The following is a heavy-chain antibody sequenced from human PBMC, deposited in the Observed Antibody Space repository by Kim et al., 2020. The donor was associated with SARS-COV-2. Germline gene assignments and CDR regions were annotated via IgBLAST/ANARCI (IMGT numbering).Heavy chain of an antibody. CDR2: ISYDGSNK. Sequence: GGSLRLSCAASGFTFSSYAMHWVRQAPGKGLEWVAVISYDGSNKYYADSVKGRFTISRDNSKNTLYLQMNSLRAEDTAVYYCARDATYYYDSSGDY. CDR3: ARDATYYYDSSGDY. J-gene: IGHJ6*01. CDR1: GFTFSSYA. V-gene: IGHV3-30*04. D-gene: IGHD3-22*01.